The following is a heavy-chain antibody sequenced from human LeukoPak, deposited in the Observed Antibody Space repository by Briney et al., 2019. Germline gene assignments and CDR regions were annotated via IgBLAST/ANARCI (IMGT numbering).Heavy chain of an antibody. D-gene: IGHD6-13*01. CDR1: GFTFDDYA. CDR3: AKMAAAAVWFDP. Sequence: PGRSLRLSCAASGFTFDDYAMHWVRQAPGKGLEWVSGISWNSGSIGYADSVKGRFTISGDNAKNSLYLQMNGLRAEDTALYYCAKMAAAAVWFDPWGQGTLVTVSS. V-gene: IGHV3-9*01. J-gene: IGHJ5*02. CDR2: ISWNSGSI.